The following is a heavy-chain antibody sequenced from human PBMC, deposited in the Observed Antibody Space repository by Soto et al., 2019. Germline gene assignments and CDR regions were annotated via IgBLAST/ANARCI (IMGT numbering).Heavy chain of an antibody. CDR1: GGSISSGDYY. J-gene: IGHJ6*02. Sequence: SETLSLTCTVSGGSISSGDYYWSWIRQPPGKGLEWIGYIYYSGSTYYNPSLKSRVTISVDTSKNQFSLKLSSVTAADTAVYYCAREPQDPYYDFLAGYYYGMDVWGQGTTVTVSS. D-gene: IGHD3-9*01. CDR2: IYYSGST. V-gene: IGHV4-30-4*01. CDR3: AREPQDPYYDFLAGYYYGMDV.